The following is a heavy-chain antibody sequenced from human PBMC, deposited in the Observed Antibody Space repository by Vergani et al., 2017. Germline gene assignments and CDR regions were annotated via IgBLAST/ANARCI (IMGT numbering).Heavy chain of an antibody. CDR1: GFTFSTYA. CDR2: ISSDGGST. J-gene: IGHJ4*02. V-gene: IGHV3-23*01. Sequence: EVQLLESGGGLVQPGGPLRLSCAVSGFTFSTYAMTWVRQAPGKGLEWVSTISSDGGSTYYADSVKGRFTISRDNSKNTLSLQMNSLTADDTAIYYCAGPQGTSSYYYGGFDYWGQGILVTVSS. D-gene: IGHD3-22*01. CDR3: AGPQGTSSYYYGGFDY.